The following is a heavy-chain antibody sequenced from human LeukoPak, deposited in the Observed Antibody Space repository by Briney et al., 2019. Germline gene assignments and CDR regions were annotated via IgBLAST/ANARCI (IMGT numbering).Heavy chain of an antibody. Sequence: GGSLRLSCAASGFTFSNYGMHWVRQASGKGLEWVAVIWHDGSEKYYADSVKGRVTVSRDNSKNTLYLQMNSLRAEDTAVYFCARDASSGSLHFDYWGQGLLVTVSS. CDR1: GFTFSNYG. J-gene: IGHJ4*02. V-gene: IGHV3-33*08. D-gene: IGHD3-10*01. CDR3: ARDASSGSLHFDY. CDR2: IWHDGSEK.